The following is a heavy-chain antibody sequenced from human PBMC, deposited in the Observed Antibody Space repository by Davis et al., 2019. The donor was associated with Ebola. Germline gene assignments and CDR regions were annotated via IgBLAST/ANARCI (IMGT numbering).Heavy chain of an antibody. D-gene: IGHD6-19*01. CDR1: GFTFSTFG. Sequence: GESLKISCSASGFTFSTFGMFWVRQAPGKGLEWVSYISSTSGITSYADSVKGRFTISRDNAKNSLYLQMNSLRDEDTAVYYCAKGWLRTGIDVWGIGTTVNVSS. J-gene: IGHJ6*04. CDR3: AKGWLRTGIDV. CDR2: ISSTSGIT. V-gene: IGHV3-48*02.